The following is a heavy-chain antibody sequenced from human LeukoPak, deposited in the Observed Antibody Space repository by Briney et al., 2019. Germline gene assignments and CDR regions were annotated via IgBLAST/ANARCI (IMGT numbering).Heavy chain of an antibody. D-gene: IGHD1-26*01. CDR1: GFTFSSYS. CDR3: AKSVSGSYVVAAFDI. CDR2: VTSGSGTI. V-gene: IGHV3-48*01. Sequence: QSGGSLRLSCAASGFTFSSYSMNWVRQAPGKGLEWVSYVTSGSGTIYYADSVKGRFTISRDNAKSSLYLQMNSLRAEDMALYYCAKSVSGSYVVAAFDIWGQGTMVTVSS. J-gene: IGHJ3*02.